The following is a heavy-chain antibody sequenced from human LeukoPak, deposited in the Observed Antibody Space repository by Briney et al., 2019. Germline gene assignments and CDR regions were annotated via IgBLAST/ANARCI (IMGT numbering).Heavy chain of an antibody. D-gene: IGHD3-10*01. Sequence: GGSLRLFCAASGFTFSSYGMHWVRQAPGKGLEWVAVIWYDGSNKYYADSVKGRFTISRENSKNTLYLQMNSLRAEDTAVYYCAREFKGNYYGSGKLDYWGQGTLVTVSS. CDR2: IWYDGSNK. CDR3: AREFKGNYYGSGKLDY. V-gene: IGHV3-33*01. CDR1: GFTFSSYG. J-gene: IGHJ4*02.